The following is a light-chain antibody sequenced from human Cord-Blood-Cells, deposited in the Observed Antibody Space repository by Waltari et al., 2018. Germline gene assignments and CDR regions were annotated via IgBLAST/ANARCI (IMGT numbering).Light chain of an antibody. V-gene: IGKV1-5*01. CDR1: PSISSR. CDR2: DAS. J-gene: IGKJ3*01. CDR3: QQYNSYPFT. Sequence: DIQLTQSPSTLSASLGDRVTITCRASPSISSRLAWYQQKPGKAPKLLIYDASSLESGVPSRFSGSGSGTEFTLTISSLQPDDFATYYCQQYNSYPFTFGPGTKVDIK.